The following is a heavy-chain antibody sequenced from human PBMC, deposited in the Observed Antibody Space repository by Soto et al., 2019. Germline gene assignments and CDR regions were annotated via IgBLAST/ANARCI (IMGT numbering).Heavy chain of an antibody. J-gene: IGHJ6*02. Sequence: QVQLVQSGLEVKKPGASVKVSCKASAYTFTNYGISWVRQAPGQGLEWMGRISGYNGQTNYAQSFRGRVTFTTDTSTSTAYMELRSLRSDDTAMYYCARDGRKELLVEGLNAMDVWGQGTTVTVSS. D-gene: IGHD3-10*01. CDR1: AYTFTNYG. V-gene: IGHV1-18*01. CDR3: ARDGRKELLVEGLNAMDV. CDR2: ISGYNGQT.